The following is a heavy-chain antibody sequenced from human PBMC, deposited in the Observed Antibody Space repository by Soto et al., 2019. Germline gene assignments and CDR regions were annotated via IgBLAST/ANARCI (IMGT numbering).Heavy chain of an antibody. D-gene: IGHD3-3*01. CDR1: GGTFSSYA. J-gene: IGHJ4*02. CDR3: ARAGIFGVVIYGHYFDY. CDR2: IIPIFGTA. V-gene: IGHV1-69*01. Sequence: QVQLVQSGAEVKKPGSSVKVSCKASGGTFSSYAISWVRQAPGQGLEWMGGIIPIFGTANYAQKFQGRVTITADEYKSTAYMGLSSLRSEDTAVYYCARAGIFGVVIYGHYFDYWGQGTLVTVSS.